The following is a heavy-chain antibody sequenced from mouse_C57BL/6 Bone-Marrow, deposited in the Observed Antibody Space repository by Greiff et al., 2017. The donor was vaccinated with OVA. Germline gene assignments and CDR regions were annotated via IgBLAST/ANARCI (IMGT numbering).Heavy chain of an antibody. J-gene: IGHJ2*01. Sequence: VQLQQSGAELARPGASVKLSCKASGYTFTSYWITWVKQRPGQGLEWIGDIYPGSGSTNYNEKFKSKATLTVDTSSSTAYMQLSSLTSEDSAVYYCARNYGSSYGYWGQGTTLTVSS. CDR2: IYPGSGST. V-gene: IGHV1-55*01. CDR1: GYTFTSYW. D-gene: IGHD1-1*01. CDR3: ARNYGSSYGY.